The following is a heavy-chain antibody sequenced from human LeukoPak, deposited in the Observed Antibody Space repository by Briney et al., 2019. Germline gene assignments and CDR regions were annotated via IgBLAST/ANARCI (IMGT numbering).Heavy chain of an antibody. CDR1: SDSISSYY. V-gene: IGHV4-59*01. CDR3: ARAPNPDFFDD. CDR2: IYYSGST. J-gene: IGHJ4*02. D-gene: IGHD2-8*01. Sequence: SETLSLTCTVSSDSISSYYWSWIRQPPGKGLEWIGYIYYSGSTNYNPSLKSRVTISVDTSRNQFSLKLSSVTAADTAVYYCARAPNPDFFDDWGQGTLVTVSS.